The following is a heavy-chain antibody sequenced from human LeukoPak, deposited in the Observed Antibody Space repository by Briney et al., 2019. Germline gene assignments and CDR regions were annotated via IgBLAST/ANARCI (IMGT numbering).Heavy chain of an antibody. J-gene: IGHJ6*02. CDR3: ASGVVRAGMRYYYYGMDV. V-gene: IGHV1-2*02. Sequence: SVTVSFKASGYIFTCYYIHWVRQAPGQGLEWMGCINPNSGGTSFAQKLQGRVTMTRDTSISTAYMELSRLRSDDTAVYYCASGVVRAGMRYYYYGMDVWGQGTTVTVSS. CDR2: INPNSGGT. CDR1: GYIFTCYY. D-gene: IGHD2-2*01.